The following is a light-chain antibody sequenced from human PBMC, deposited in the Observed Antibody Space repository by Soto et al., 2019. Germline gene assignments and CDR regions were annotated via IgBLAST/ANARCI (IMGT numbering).Light chain of an antibody. V-gene: IGKV3-20*01. J-gene: IGKJ3*01. CDR2: GAS. CDR1: QSVSSSY. Sequence: EIVLTQSPGTLSLSPGERATLSCRASQSVSSSYLAWYQQKPGQAPRLLIYGASSRATGIPYRFSGSGSGTAFTLTISRLEPEDFAVYYCQKYGSSLGFTFGPGTKVDIK. CDR3: QKYGSSLGFT.